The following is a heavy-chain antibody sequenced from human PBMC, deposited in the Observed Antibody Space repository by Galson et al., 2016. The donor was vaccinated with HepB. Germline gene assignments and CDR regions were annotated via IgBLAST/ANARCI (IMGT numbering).Heavy chain of an antibody. CDR2: IRNKANSYAT. V-gene: IGHV3-73*01. D-gene: IGHD4-17*01. CDR3: AKDIPITVTTFVGFDY. Sequence: SLRLSCAASGFTFSGSAIHWVRQASGKGLEWVGRIRNKANSYATAYGASVKGRFTISRDNSKNTLYLQMNSLRAEDTAVFYCAKDIPITVTTFVGFDYWGQGTLVTVSS. J-gene: IGHJ4*02. CDR1: GFTFSGSA.